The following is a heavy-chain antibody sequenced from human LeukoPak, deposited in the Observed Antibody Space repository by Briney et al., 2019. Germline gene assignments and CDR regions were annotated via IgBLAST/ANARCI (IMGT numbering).Heavy chain of an antibody. D-gene: IGHD2-2*01. V-gene: IGHV4-4*02. Sequence: PSGTLSLTCAVSGGSISSSNWWSWGRQPPGKGLEWIGEIYHSGSTNYNPTLKSRVTISVDKSKNQFSLKLSSVTAADTAVYYCARDCSSTSCYDAFDIWGQGTMVTVSS. CDR2: IYHSGST. J-gene: IGHJ3*02. CDR1: GGSISSSNW. CDR3: ARDCSSTSCYDAFDI.